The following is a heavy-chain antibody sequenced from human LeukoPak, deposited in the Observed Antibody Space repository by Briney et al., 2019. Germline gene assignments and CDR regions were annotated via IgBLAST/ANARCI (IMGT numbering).Heavy chain of an antibody. CDR2: ISYDGSNK. V-gene: IGHV3-30*03. Sequence: GGSLRLSCAASGFTFSSYGMHWVRQAPGKGLEWVAVISYDGSNKYYADSVKGRFSISRDNANNSVYLQMNNLRAEDTAVYYCAAVIDYWGQGTLVTVSS. CDR1: GFTFSSYG. J-gene: IGHJ4*02. CDR3: AAVIDY.